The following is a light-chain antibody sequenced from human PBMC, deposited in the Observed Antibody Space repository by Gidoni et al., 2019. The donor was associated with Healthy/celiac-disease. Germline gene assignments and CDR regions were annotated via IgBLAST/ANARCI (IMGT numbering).Light chain of an antibody. CDR2: GAS. Sequence: EIVLTQSPGTLSLSPGERATLSCRASQSVSSNYLAWYQQKPGQAPRLLIYGASSRAASIPDRFSGGGSGTDFTLTISRLEPEDFAVYYCQQYGSSPYTFGEGTKLEIK. CDR1: QSVSSNY. V-gene: IGKV3-20*01. CDR3: QQYGSSPYT. J-gene: IGKJ2*01.